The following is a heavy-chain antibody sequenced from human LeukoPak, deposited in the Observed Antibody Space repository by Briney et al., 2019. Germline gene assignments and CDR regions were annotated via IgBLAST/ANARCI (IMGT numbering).Heavy chain of an antibody. J-gene: IGHJ4*02. V-gene: IGHV3-21*01. D-gene: IGHD3-22*01. Sequence: GGSLRLSCAASGFSFSNYAMNWVRRAPGKGLEWVSSINGRSTDIYYADSVKGRFTISRDNAKNSLYLQMNSLRAEDTAIYYCARRGYSDSSGYDYWGQGTLVTVSS. CDR2: INGRSTDI. CDR3: ARRGYSDSSGYDY. CDR1: GFSFSNYA.